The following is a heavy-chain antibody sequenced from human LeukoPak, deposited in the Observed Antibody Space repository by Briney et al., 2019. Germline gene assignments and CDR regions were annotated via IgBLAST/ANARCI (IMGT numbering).Heavy chain of an antibody. CDR2: ISGSSGST. J-gene: IGHJ4*02. Sequence: GGSLRLSCAASGFTFSSYAMSWVRQAPGKGLEWVSAISGSSGSTYYADSVKGRFTISRDNSKNTLYLQMNSLRAEDTAVYYCAKSRIPFYTKAPFDYWGQGTLVTVSS. CDR1: GFTFSSYA. CDR3: AKSRIPFYTKAPFDY. D-gene: IGHD3-3*01. V-gene: IGHV3-23*01.